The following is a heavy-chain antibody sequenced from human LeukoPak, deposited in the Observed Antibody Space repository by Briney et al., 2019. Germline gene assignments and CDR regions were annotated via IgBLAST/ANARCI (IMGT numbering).Heavy chain of an antibody. V-gene: IGHV1-69*13. CDR2: IIPIFGTA. J-gene: IGHJ5*02. CDR1: GGTFSSYA. D-gene: IGHD3-10*01. CDR3: ARGFYYGSGSHKMRTTKNNWFDP. Sequence: ASVKVSCKASGGTFSSYAISWVRQAPGQGLEWMGGIIPIFGTANYAQKFQGRVTITADESTSTAYMELSSLRSEDTAVYYCARGFYYGSGSHKMRTTKNNWFDPWGQGTLVTVSS.